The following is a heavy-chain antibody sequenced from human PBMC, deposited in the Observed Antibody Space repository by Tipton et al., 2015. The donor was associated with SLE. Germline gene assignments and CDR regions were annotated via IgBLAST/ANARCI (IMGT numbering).Heavy chain of an antibody. J-gene: IGHJ3*01. CDR2: IFYSGIT. V-gene: IGHV4-59*01. CDR1: GGSISSYY. CDR3: ARERRLVAHFREVVAPDL. D-gene: IGHD2-15*01. Sequence: TLSLTCTVSGGSISSYYWSWIRQSPGKGLEWIGNIFYSGITNDNPSLKSRITISVDSFKNQFSLRLNSVTAADTAIYYCARERRLVAHFREVVAPDLWGQGTVITVSS.